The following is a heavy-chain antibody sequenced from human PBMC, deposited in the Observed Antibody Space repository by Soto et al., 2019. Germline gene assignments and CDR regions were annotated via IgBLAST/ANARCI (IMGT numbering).Heavy chain of an antibody. CDR1: GGTFSSYA. CDR2: IIPIFGTA. D-gene: IGHD2-2*02. V-gene: IGHV1-69*01. Sequence: QVQLVQSGAEVKKPGSSVKVSCKASGGTFSSYAISWVRQAPGQGLEWMGGIIPIFGTANYAQKFQGRVTITADESTSTAYMELSSLRSEDTAVYYCARDRTDCSSTSCYTRGMGWFDPWGKGTLVTVSS. CDR3: ARDRTDCSSTSCYTRGMGWFDP. J-gene: IGHJ5*02.